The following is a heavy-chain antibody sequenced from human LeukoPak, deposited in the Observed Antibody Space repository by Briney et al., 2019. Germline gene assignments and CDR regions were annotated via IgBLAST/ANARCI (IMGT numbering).Heavy chain of an antibody. CDR3: TRSDHFDY. CDR2: IKNDGTST. V-gene: IGHV3-74*01. CDR1: GLSFGGYW. J-gene: IGHJ4*02. Sequence: PGGSLRLSCAASGLSFGGYWMHWVRQTPGKGLVWVSRIKNDGTSTSYADFVKGRFTISRDNAKNTLYLQMNSLTVEDTAVYYCTRSDHFDYWGQGTLVTVSS.